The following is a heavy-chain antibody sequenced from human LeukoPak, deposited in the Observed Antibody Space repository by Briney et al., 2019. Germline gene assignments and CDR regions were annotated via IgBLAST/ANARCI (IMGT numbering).Heavy chain of an antibody. CDR1: GFTFSSYS. V-gene: IGHV3-21*04. D-gene: IGHD6-13*01. J-gene: IGHJ3*02. CDR2: ISSSSSYI. Sequence: PGGSLRLSCAASGFTFSSYSMNWVRQAPGKGLEWVSSISSSSSYIYYADSMKGRFTISRDNAKNSLYLQMNSLRAEDTAVYYCAREYKRLSSSGCFDIWGQGTMVTVSS. CDR3: AREYKRLSSSGCFDI.